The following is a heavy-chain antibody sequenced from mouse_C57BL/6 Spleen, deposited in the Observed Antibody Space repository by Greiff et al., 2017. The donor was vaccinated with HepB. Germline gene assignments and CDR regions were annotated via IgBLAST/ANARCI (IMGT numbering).Heavy chain of an antibody. V-gene: IGHV1-55*01. Sequence: QVQLQQPGAELVKPGASVKMSCKASGYTFTSYWITWVKQRPGQGLEWIGDIYPGSGSTNYNEKFKSKATLTVDTSSSTAYMQLSSLTSEDSAVYYCAIYGSSYGYFDVWGTGTTVTVSS. J-gene: IGHJ1*03. CDR2: IYPGSGST. CDR1: GYTFTSYW. CDR3: AIYGSSYGYFDV. D-gene: IGHD1-1*01.